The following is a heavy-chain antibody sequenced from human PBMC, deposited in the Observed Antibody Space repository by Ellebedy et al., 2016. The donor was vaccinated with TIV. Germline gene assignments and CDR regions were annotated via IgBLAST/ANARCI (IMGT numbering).Heavy chain of an antibody. CDR3: ARDGHYYDSSGYYYGY. CDR2: IWYDGSNK. CDR1: GFTFSSYG. Sequence: GGSLRLSCAASGFTFSSYGMHWVRQAPGKGLEWVAVIWYDGSNKYYADSVKGRFTISRDNSKNTLYLQMNSLRAEDTAVYYCARDGHYYDSSGYYYGYWGQGTLVTVSS. V-gene: IGHV3-33*01. D-gene: IGHD3-22*01. J-gene: IGHJ4*02.